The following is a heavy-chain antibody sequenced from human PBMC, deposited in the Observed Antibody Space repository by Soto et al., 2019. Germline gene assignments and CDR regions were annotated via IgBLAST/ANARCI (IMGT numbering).Heavy chain of an antibody. J-gene: IGHJ5*02. CDR3: ARLSGGRSVYFDP. D-gene: IGHD2-8*02. CDR1: GTSIRSSDYY. Sequence: SETLSLTCSVSGTSIRSSDYYWGWILQPPGKGLEWIGSINYSGRAYQNPSLKSRVTISIDTSENQFSLKLTSVTAADTAMYFCARLSGGRSVYFDPWGQGMLVTVSS. V-gene: IGHV4-39*01. CDR2: INYSGRA.